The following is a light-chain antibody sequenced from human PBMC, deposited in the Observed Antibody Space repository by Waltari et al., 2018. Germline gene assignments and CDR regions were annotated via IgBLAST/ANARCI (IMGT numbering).Light chain of an antibody. CDR1: QSLLYSSNRENY. CDR3: QQYYSDPLT. V-gene: IGKV4-1*01. Sequence: DIVMTQSPDSLAVSLGERATINCKFRQSLLYSSNRENYLAWYQQKPGQPPKLLIYWASARESGVPDRFSGSGSGTDFTLTISNLQAEDAAVYHCQQYYSDPLTFGGGTKVEI. CDR2: WAS. J-gene: IGKJ4*01.